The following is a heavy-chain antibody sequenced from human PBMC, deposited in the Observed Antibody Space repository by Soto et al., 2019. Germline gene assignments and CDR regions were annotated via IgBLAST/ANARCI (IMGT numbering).Heavy chain of an antibody. V-gene: IGHV3-33*01. Sequence: GKGLEWVAVIWYDGSNKYYADSVKGRFTISRDNSKNTLYPQMNSLRAEDTAVYYCARDSVRSSPYYYYYYMEVWGKGTTVTVSS. CDR2: IWYDGSNK. D-gene: IGHD1-26*01. J-gene: IGHJ6*03. CDR3: ARDSVRSSPYYYYYYMEV.